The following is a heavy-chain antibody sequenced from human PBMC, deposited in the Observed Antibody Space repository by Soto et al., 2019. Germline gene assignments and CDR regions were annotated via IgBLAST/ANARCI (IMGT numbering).Heavy chain of an antibody. D-gene: IGHD3-10*01. CDR3: ASPGGV. Sequence: ASETLSLTCTVVGGSIGSFYWSWIRQPPGKGLEWIGYIYYSGSTNYNPSLKSRVTISVDTSKNQFSLKLSSVTAADTAVYYCASPGGVWSQGTLVTVSS. CDR1: GGSIGSFY. CDR2: IYYSGST. V-gene: IGHV4-59*01. J-gene: IGHJ4*02.